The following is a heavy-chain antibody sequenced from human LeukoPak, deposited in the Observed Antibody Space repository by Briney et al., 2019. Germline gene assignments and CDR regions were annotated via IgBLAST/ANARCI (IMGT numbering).Heavy chain of an antibody. D-gene: IGHD3-22*01. CDR1: GYTFNTYG. CDR3: ARGPHERSGYPDD. J-gene: IGHJ4*02. CDR2: ISPYNGNT. V-gene: IGHV1-18*01. Sequence: GASVKVSFKPSGYTFNTYGITWVRQAPGQGLEWMGWISPYNGNTNYAQKFQGRVTLTTDTSTSTAYMELRSLRSDDTAVYYCARGPHERSGYPDDWGQGTLVTVSS.